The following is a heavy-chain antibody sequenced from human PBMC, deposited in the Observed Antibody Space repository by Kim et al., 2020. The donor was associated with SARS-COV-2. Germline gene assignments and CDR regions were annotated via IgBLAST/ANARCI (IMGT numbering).Heavy chain of an antibody. CDR1: GGTFSSYA. D-gene: IGHD6-19*01. CDR3: AREIGSSGWSDAFDI. J-gene: IGHJ3*02. Sequence: SVKVSCKASGGTFSSYAISWVRQAPGQGLEWMGGIIPIFGTANYAQKFQGRVTITADESTSTAYMELSSLRSEDTAFYYCAREIGSSGWSDAFDIWGQGTMVTVSS. CDR2: IIPIFGTA. V-gene: IGHV1-69*13.